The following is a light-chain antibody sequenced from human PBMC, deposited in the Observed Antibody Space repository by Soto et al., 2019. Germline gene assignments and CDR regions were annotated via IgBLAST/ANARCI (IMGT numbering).Light chain of an antibody. Sequence: DIQITQSPSTLSASVGDRVTITCRASQSISSWLAWYPQKLGRAPRLLIFAASRLHSGVPSMFSGSGAGTDCTRPITSLQPEDSATDSCQHSHSTPLTFGGGTKVDIK. CDR2: AAS. CDR1: QSISSW. J-gene: IGKJ4*01. CDR3: QHSHSTPLT. V-gene: IGKV1-39*01.